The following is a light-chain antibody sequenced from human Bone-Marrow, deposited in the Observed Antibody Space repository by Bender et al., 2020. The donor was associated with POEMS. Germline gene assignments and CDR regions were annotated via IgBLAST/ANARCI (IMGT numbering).Light chain of an antibody. Sequence: SYELTQPPSVSVSPGQTATITCSGDALARKFAYWYQLKSGQAPVLVIYEGSLRPSGIPQRFSGSNSGTKATLTISGAQVEDEADYYCYSTASSGKHRVFGGGTMLSVL. CDR1: ALARKF. CDR2: EGS. V-gene: IGLV3-10*01. J-gene: IGLJ3*02. CDR3: YSTASSGKHRV.